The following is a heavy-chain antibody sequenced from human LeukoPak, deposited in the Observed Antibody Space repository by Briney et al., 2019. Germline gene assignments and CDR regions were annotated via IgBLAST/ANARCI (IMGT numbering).Heavy chain of an antibody. V-gene: IGHV4-59*11. CDR3: ASAGYSSSSFDY. J-gene: IGHJ4*02. CDR2: IYYSGST. Sequence: SETLSLTCTVSGGSISSHYWSWIRQPPGKGLEWIGYIYYSGSTNYNPSLKSRVTISVDTSKNQFSLKLSSVTAADTAVYYCASAGYSSSSFDYWGQGTLVTVSS. D-gene: IGHD6-6*01. CDR1: GGSISSHY.